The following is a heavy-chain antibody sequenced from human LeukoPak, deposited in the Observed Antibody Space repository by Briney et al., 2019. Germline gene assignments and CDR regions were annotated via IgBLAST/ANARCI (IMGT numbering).Heavy chain of an antibody. V-gene: IGHV1-69*13. D-gene: IGHD2-15*01. Sequence: ASVKVSCKASGYTFTSYGISWVRQAPGQGLEWMGGIIPIFGTANYAQKFQGRVTITADESTSTAYMELSSLRSEDTAVYYCARDRSGLLHNAFDIWGQGTMVTVSS. CDR2: IIPIFGTA. CDR3: ARDRSGLLHNAFDI. CDR1: GYTFTSYG. J-gene: IGHJ3*02.